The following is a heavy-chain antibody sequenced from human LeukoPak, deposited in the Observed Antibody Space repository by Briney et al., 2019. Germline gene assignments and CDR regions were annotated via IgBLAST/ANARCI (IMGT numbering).Heavy chain of an antibody. J-gene: IGHJ4*02. CDR3: ARRYCSSTSCYYFDY. CDR2: INANRGGT. CDR1: GYTFTDYY. Sequence: ASVKVSCKASGYTFTDYYMHWVRQAPGQGLEWMGWINANRGGTNYAQRFQGRVTMTRDTSITTAYMELSRLKSDDTAVYYCARRYCSSTSCYYFDYWGQGTLVTVSS. V-gene: IGHV1-2*02. D-gene: IGHD2-2*01.